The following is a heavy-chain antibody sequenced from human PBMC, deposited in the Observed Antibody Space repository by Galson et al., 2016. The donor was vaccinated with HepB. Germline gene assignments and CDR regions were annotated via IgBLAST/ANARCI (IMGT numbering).Heavy chain of an antibody. CDR2: INPNSGGA. Sequence: SVKVSCKASGYTFTDYYMHWVRQAPGQGLEWMGWINPNSGGAHYAQKFQGWVTMTRDTSVSTAYMELSSLKSEDTAVYFCARGQAGHSGYDLFHWGQGTLVTVSS. D-gene: IGHD5-12*01. CDR1: GYTFTDYY. CDR3: ARGQAGHSGYDLFH. J-gene: IGHJ4*02. V-gene: IGHV1-2*04.